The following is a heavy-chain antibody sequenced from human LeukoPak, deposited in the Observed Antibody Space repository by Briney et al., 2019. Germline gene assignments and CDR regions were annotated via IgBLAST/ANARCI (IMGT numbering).Heavy chain of an antibody. CDR1: GFTFSSYS. CDR3: VSGTRAVGGWFTY. V-gene: IGHV3-21*01. Sequence: GGSLRLSCAASGFTFSSYSMTWVRQAPGKGLEWVSSISSSSSYIYYADSVKGRFTISRDNAKNSLYLQMNSLRAEDTAVYYCVSGTRAVGGWFTYWGQGTLVTVSS. J-gene: IGHJ4*02. D-gene: IGHD6-19*01. CDR2: ISSSSSYI.